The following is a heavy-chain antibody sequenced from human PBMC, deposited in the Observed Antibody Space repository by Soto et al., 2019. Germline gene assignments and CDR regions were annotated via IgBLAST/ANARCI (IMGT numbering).Heavy chain of an antibody. CDR2: ISGSGGST. D-gene: IGHD3-16*01. CDR1: GFTFSSYA. Sequence: GGSLRLSCAASGFTFSSYAMSWVRQAPGKGLEWVSAISGSGGSTYYADSVKGRFTISRDNSKNTLYLQLNSLRAEDTAVYYCAKALLHLGELWTPGHADDYWGQGTLVTGSS. J-gene: IGHJ4*02. V-gene: IGHV3-23*01. CDR3: AKALLHLGELWTPGHADDY.